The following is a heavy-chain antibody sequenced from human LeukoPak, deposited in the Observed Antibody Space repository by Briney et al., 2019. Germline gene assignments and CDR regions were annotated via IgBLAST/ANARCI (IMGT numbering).Heavy chain of an antibody. Sequence: GGSLRLSCAAPGFTFSHYAMSWVRQAPGEGLEWVSTISGSGDSTYSADSVKGRLTISRDNSKNTVYLQMSSLRAEDTAVYYCAKSDSSGLYPYYFDYWGQGTLATVSS. J-gene: IGHJ4*02. CDR2: ISGSGDST. V-gene: IGHV3-23*01. CDR3: AKSDSSGLYPYYFDY. CDR1: GFTFSHYA. D-gene: IGHD3-22*01.